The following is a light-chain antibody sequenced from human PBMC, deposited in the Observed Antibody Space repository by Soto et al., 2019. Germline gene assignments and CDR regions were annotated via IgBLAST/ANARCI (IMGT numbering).Light chain of an antibody. Sequence: QSVLTQPPSVSGAPGQRVTISCTGSSSNIGAGYDVHWYQQLPGTAPKLLIYGNTNRPSGVPDRFSGSKSGTSASLAITGVQAEEEADYYCHAYDSSLCGLVFGTGTKPTVL. CDR3: HAYDSSLCGLV. J-gene: IGLJ1*01. V-gene: IGLV1-40*01. CDR2: GNT. CDR1: SSNIGAGYD.